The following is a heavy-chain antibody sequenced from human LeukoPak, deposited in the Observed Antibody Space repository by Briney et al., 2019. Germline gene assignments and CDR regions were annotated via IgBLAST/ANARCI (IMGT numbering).Heavy chain of an antibody. CDR3: ARKALPGNWFDP. CDR2: IFTSGST. CDR1: GDSISTYY. J-gene: IGHJ5*02. V-gene: IGHV4-4*07. Sequence: PSETLSLTCTVSGDSISTYYWSWIRQPAGKGLEWIGRIFTSGSTNYNPSLKSRVTMSLDTSKNQFSLKLSSVTAADKAVYYCARKALPGNWFDPWGQGALVTVSS.